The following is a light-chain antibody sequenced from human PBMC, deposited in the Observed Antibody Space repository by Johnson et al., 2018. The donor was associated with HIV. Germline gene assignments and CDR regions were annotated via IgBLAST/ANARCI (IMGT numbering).Light chain of an antibody. CDR3: GTWDRSLTAHYV. Sequence: QSLLTQPPSVSAAAGQKVTISCSGSSSNIESNSVSWYQQFPGTAPKVLIYENNKRPSGTPDRCPGSKSRPPATLVITGRLTGDEAEYYCGTWDRSLTAHYVLGGGTTVTVL. J-gene: IGLJ1*01. CDR2: ENN. V-gene: IGLV1-51*02. CDR1: SSNIESNS.